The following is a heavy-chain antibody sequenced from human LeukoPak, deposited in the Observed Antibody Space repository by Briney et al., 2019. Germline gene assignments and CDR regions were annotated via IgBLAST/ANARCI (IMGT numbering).Heavy chain of an antibody. Sequence: SETLSLTCTVSGGSISSYYWSWIRQPPGKGLEWIGYIYYSGSTNYNPSLKSRVTISVDTSKNQFSLKLSPVTAADTAVYYCASHYYDSSGYEGLFDYWGQGTLVTVSS. V-gene: IGHV4-59*01. J-gene: IGHJ4*02. CDR2: IYYSGST. D-gene: IGHD3-22*01. CDR1: GGSISSYY. CDR3: ASHYYDSSGYEGLFDY.